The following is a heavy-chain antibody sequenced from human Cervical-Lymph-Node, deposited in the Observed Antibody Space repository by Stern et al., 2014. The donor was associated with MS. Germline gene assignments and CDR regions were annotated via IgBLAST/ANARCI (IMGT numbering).Heavy chain of an antibody. V-gene: IGHV5-51*01. CDR2: IFPSDSET. CDR1: GYSFSSYW. Sequence: EVQLVESGAEVKKPGESLKIACKGSGYSFSSYWIPWVRQMPGKGLEWMGMIFPSDSETRYRPSFEGQVTISVDKSSSAAYLHWSSLKASDTARYCCGREVALTAGLLGFWGQGTQVIVS. J-gene: IGHJ4*02. CDR3: GREVALTAGLLGF. D-gene: IGHD1-26*01.